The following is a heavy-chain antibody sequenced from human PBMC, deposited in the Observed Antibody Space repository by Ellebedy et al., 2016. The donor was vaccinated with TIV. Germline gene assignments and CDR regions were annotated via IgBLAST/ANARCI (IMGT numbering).Heavy chain of an antibody. J-gene: IGHJ4*02. D-gene: IGHD3-22*01. Sequence: GESLKISXAASGFTFSSHWVHWVRQAPGKGLVWVSRIKSDGTTTYADSVKGRFTISRDNAKNTAYLQMNSLRVEDTAVYYCAVMTVGWGQGTLVTVYS. CDR3: AVMTVG. CDR1: GFTFSSHW. CDR2: IKSDGTT. V-gene: IGHV3-74*01.